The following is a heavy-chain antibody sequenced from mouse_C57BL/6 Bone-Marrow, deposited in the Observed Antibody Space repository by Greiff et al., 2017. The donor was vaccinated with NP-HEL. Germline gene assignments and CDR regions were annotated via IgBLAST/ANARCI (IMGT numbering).Heavy chain of an antibody. CDR1: GFSFNTYA. J-gene: IGHJ2*01. V-gene: IGHV10-1*01. Sequence: DVMLVESGGGLVQPKGSLKLSCAASGFSFNTYAMNWVRQAPGKGLEWVARIRSKSNNYATYYADSVKDRFTISRDDSESMLYLQMNNLKTEDTAMYYCVRQDGYYFFFDYWGQGTTLTVSS. CDR3: VRQDGYYFFFDY. CDR2: IRSKSNNYAT. D-gene: IGHD2-3*01.